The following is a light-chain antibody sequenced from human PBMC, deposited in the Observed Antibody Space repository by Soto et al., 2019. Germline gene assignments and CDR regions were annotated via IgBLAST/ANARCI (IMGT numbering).Light chain of an antibody. CDR1: QTISNW. CDR2: AAS. CDR3: QHSNSHLCT. V-gene: IGKV1-5*01. J-gene: IGKJ2*02. Sequence: DIQMTQSPSSLSASVGDRVTITCRASQTISNWLAWYQQKPGRAPKLLIYAASTLESGVPSRFSGRGSGTEFTLTISSLQPDDFVTYYCQHSNSHLCTFGQGTKLEIK.